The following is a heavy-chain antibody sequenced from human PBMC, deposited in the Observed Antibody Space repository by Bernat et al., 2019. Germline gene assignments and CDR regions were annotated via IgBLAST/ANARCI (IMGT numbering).Heavy chain of an antibody. Sequence: QLQLQESGPGLVKPSETLSLTCTVSDGSISSNTYYWGWIRQPPGKGLEWIGNINYSGSTYYNPSLRSRVTISGDTSKNQFSLKLSSVTADTAVYYCARWQQLVPSFDYWGQGTLVTVSS. CDR1: DGSISSNTYY. J-gene: IGHJ4*02. CDR3: ARWQQLVPSFDY. D-gene: IGHD6-13*01. CDR2: INYSGST. V-gene: IGHV4-39*01.